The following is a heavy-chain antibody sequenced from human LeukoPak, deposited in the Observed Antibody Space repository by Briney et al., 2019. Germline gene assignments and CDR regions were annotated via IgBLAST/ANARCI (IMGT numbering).Heavy chain of an antibody. CDR2: IWYDGSNK. J-gene: IGHJ4*02. CDR3: ARVVGPFDY. D-gene: IGHD1-26*01. V-gene: IGHV3-33*01. Sequence: GGSLRLSCVASGFPFSSYGMHWVRQAPGRGLEWVAVIWYDGSNKYYADSMKGRFTISRDNSKNTLYLQMNSLRAEDTGVYYCARVVGPFDYWGQGTLVTVSS. CDR1: GFPFSSYG.